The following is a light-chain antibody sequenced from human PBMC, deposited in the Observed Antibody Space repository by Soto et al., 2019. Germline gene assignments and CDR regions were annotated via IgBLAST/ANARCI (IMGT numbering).Light chain of an antibody. J-gene: IGLJ2*01. Sequence: QSALTQPASVSGSPGQSITISCTGTSSDVGGSGHVSWYQYHPGKAPKLLIFEGFKRPSGVSNRFSGSKSGSTASLTISGLQAEDEADYYCCSYAGRSTWDVVFGGGTKLTVL. V-gene: IGLV2-23*01. CDR2: EGF. CDR3: CSYAGRSTWDVV. CDR1: SSDVGGSGH.